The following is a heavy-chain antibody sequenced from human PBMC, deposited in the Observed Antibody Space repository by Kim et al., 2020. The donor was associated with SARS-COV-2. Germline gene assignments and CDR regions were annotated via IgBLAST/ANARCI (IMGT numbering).Heavy chain of an antibody. V-gene: IGHV3-30*01. Sequence: VTTRLPIARDHSKNTLYLQMNSLRAEDTAVYYCARQYGSGKSYYYYGMDVWGQGTTVTVSS. CDR3: ARQYGSGKSYYYYGMDV. D-gene: IGHD3-10*01. J-gene: IGHJ6*02.